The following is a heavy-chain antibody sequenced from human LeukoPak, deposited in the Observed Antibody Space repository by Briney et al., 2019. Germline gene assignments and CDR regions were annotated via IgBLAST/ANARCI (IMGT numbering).Heavy chain of an antibody. CDR2: ISYDGSNK. CDR1: GFTFSSYG. J-gene: IGHJ4*02. Sequence: PGGSLRLSCAASGFTFSSYGMHWVRQAPGKGLEWVAVISYDGSNKYYADSVKGRFTISRDNSKNTLYLQMNSLRAEDTAVYYCAKDFPTLSDYWGQGTLVTVSS. V-gene: IGHV3-30*18. CDR3: AKDFPTLSDY. D-gene: IGHD3-16*01.